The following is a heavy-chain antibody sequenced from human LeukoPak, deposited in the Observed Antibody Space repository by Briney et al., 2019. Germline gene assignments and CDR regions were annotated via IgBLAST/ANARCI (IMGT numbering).Heavy chain of an antibody. CDR1: GYTFNSYA. V-gene: IGHV3-23*01. CDR3: AKSYYYGSGDYSLTAFDI. D-gene: IGHD3-10*01. CDR2: ISDSAGTT. Sequence: GGSLRLSCAASGYTFNSYAMSWVRQAPGKGLEWVSGISDSAGTTYYADSVKGRFSISRDSSKNTLNLQMNSLRAEDTAVYYCAKSYYYGSGDYSLTAFDIWGQGTMVTVSS. J-gene: IGHJ3*02.